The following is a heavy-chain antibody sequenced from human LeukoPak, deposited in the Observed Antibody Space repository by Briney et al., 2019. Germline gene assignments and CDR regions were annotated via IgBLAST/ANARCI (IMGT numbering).Heavy chain of an antibody. V-gene: IGHV4-34*01. Sequence: NPSETLSLTCAVYGGSFSGYYWSWIRQPPGKGLEWIGEINHSGSTYYNPSLKSRVTISVDTSKSQFSLKLSSVTAADTAVYYCARDGYFGRNTAMAPGDYWGQGTLVTVSS. D-gene: IGHD5-18*01. CDR3: ARDGYFGRNTAMAPGDY. CDR1: GGSFSGYY. J-gene: IGHJ4*02. CDR2: INHSGST.